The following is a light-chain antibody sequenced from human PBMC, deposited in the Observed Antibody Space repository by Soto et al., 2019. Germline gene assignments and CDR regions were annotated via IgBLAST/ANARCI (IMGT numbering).Light chain of an antibody. J-gene: IGKJ3*01. Sequence: TLSLSPGERATLSCRASQSVSSSYLAWYQQKPGQAPRLLIYGASSRATGIPDRFSGSGSGTDFTLTISRLEPEDFAVYYCQQYGSSPFTFGPGTKVDIK. CDR2: GAS. V-gene: IGKV3-20*01. CDR3: QQYGSSPFT. CDR1: QSVSSSY.